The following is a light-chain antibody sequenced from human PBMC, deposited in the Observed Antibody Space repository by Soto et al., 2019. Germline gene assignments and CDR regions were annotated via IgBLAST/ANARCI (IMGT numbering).Light chain of an antibody. CDR2: DAS. V-gene: IGKV3-11*01. Sequence: EIVLTQSPATLSLSPGERATLSCRASQSVNSYLAWYQQKPGQAPRLLIYDASNSATGIPARFSGSGYGTDFTLTISSVEPTEFAVYYCQQGGTFGQGTQLEI. CDR1: QSVNSY. J-gene: IGKJ5*01. CDR3: QQGGT.